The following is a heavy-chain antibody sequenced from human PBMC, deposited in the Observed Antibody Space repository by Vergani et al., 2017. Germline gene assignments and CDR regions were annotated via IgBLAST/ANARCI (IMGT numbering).Heavy chain of an antibody. Sequence: QVHLQESGPGLVKPPGTLFLTCVVSGDSIRSHKWWSWVRQSPGKGLEWIGETHESETSNYNPSLNSRVTISVDKSTNQCSLKLNSVTAADSGLYYCAREGEGAFNLGNWGQGTLVTVSS. CDR3: AREGEGAFNLGN. CDR2: THESETS. J-gene: IGHJ4*02. V-gene: IGHV4-4*03. CDR1: GDSIRSHKW. D-gene: IGHD2-21*01.